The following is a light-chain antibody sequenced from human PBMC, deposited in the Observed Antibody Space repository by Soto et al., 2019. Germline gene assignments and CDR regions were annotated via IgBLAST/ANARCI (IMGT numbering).Light chain of an antibody. J-gene: IGKJ2*01. CDR3: RQSYSAQYT. CDR1: QNVGSF. CDR2: ATS. V-gene: IGKV1-39*01. Sequence: MTQPQYSLSFSLGDRVSLTCRPGQNVGSFVNWYQQKPGKAPRRLIYATSNLQSGVTSRSSGSGSGTEFTLTISSLQPEDVATDFCRQSYSAQYTFGQGAKVDIK.